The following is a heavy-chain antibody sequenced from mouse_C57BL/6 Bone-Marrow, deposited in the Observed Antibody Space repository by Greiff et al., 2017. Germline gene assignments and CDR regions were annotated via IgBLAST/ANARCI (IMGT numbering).Heavy chain of an antibody. CDR3: ARAPIYYYGSRYFDV. J-gene: IGHJ1*03. V-gene: IGHV1-82*01. CDR2: IYPGDGDT. CDR1: GYAFSSSW. Sequence: VLLVESGPELVKPGASVKISCKASGYAFSSSWMNWVKQRPGKGLEWIGRIYPGDGDTNYNGKFKGKATLTADKSSSTAYMQLSSLTSEDSAVYFCARAPIYYYGSRYFDVWGTGTTVTVSS. D-gene: IGHD1-1*01.